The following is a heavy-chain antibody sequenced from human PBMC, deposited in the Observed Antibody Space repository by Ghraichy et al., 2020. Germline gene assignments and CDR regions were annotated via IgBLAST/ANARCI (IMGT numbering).Heavy chain of an antibody. V-gene: IGHV1-46*01. CDR3: ATRYSSFDY. J-gene: IGHJ4*02. CDR2: ISPSDGST. Sequence: ASVKVSCKASGYPFTHYDLHWVRQALGQGLEWMGLISPSDGSTDYAQKFQGRVTMTRDTSTSAVYMELSSLRSEDTAVFYCATRYSSFDYWGQGTLVTVSS. D-gene: IGHD6-19*01. CDR1: GYPFTHYD.